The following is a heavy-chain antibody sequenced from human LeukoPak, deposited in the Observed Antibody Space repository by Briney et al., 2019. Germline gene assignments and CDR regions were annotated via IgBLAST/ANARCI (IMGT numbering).Heavy chain of an antibody. Sequence: SVKVSCKASGGTFSSYAISWVRQAPGQGLEWMGGIIPIFGTANYAQKFQGRVTITTDESTSTAYMELSSLRSEDTAVYYCARLGQQWAPSWFDPWGQGTLVTVSS. CDR1: GGTFSSYA. CDR2: IIPIFGTA. CDR3: ARLGQQWAPSWFDP. D-gene: IGHD6-19*01. V-gene: IGHV1-69*05. J-gene: IGHJ5*02.